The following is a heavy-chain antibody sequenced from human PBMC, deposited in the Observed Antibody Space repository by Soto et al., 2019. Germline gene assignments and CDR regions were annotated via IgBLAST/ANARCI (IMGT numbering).Heavy chain of an antibody. D-gene: IGHD6-13*01. CDR3: ARDLRSSSWKRYWYFDL. CDR2: IKQDGSEK. V-gene: IGHV3-7*01. Sequence: GGSLRLSCAASGFTFSSYWMSWVRQAPGKGLEWVANIKQDGSEKYYVDSVKGRFTISRDNAKNSLYLQMNSLRAEDTAVYYCARDLRSSSWKRYWYFDLWGRGTLVTVSS. CDR1: GFTFSSYW. J-gene: IGHJ2*01.